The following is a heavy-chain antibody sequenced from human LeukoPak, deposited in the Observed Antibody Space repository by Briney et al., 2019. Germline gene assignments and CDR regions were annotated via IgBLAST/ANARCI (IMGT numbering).Heavy chain of an antibody. D-gene: IGHD3-22*01. CDR3: TTDLTLEIWGYDSSGYYPDY. CDR2: IKSKTDGGTT. Sequence: PGGSLRLSCAASGFTFSNAWMSWVRQAPGKGLEWVGRIKSKTDGGTTDYAAPVKGGFTISRDDSKNTLYLQMNSLKTEDTAVYYCTTDLTLEIWGYDSSGYYPDYWGQGTLVTVAS. V-gene: IGHV3-15*01. CDR1: GFTFSNAW. J-gene: IGHJ4*02.